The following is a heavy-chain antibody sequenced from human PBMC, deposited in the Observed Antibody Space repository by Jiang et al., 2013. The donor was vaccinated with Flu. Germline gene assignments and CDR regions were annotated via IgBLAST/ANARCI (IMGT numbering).Heavy chain of an antibody. CDR3: ASGPNYDSSGYYDY. CDR2: IYYSGST. Sequence: PPGKGLEWIGSIYYSGSTYYNPSLKSRVTISVDTSKNQFSLKLSSVTAADTAVYYCASGPNYDSSGYYDYWGQGTLVTVSS. J-gene: IGHJ4*02. D-gene: IGHD3-22*01. V-gene: IGHV4-39*01.